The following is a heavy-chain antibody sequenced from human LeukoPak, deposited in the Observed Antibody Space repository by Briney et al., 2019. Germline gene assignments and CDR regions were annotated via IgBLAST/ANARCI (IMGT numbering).Heavy chain of an antibody. CDR3: AKQITIFDAFDI. J-gene: IGHJ3*02. CDR1: GFTFSSYA. Sequence: GGSLRLCCAASGFTFSSYAMSWVRQAPGKGLEWVSAISGSGGSTYYADSVKGRFTISRDNSKNTLYLQMNSLRAEDTAVYYCAKQITIFDAFDIWGQGTMVTVSS. CDR2: ISGSGGST. V-gene: IGHV3-23*01. D-gene: IGHD3-3*01.